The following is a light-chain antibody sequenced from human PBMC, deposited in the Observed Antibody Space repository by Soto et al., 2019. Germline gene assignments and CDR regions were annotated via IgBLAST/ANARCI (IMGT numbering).Light chain of an antibody. J-gene: IGKJ5*01. CDR2: DAS. Sequence: EFVLAQSPGTLSFSPGERATLSCRASQTVRNNYLAWYQQKPGQAPRLLIYDASSRATGIPDRFSGGGSGTDFTLTISRVQPEDFAVYYCQHYGTSPEVTFGQGTRLENK. V-gene: IGKV3-20*01. CDR1: QTVRNNY. CDR3: QHYGTSPEVT.